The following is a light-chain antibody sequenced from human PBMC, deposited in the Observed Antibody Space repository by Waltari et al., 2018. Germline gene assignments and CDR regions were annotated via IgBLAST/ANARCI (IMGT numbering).Light chain of an antibody. Sequence: EIVLTQSPATLSLSPGERATLSCRASQSVIRYLAWYQQKPGQAPRLLIYDASNRATGIPARFSGSGSGTDFTLTISSLEPEDFAVYYCQERSNWPLYTFGQGTKLEIK. CDR3: QERSNWPLYT. J-gene: IGKJ2*01. V-gene: IGKV3-11*01. CDR2: DAS. CDR1: QSVIRY.